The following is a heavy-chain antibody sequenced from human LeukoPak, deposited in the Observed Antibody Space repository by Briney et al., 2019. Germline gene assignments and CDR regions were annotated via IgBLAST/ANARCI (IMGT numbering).Heavy chain of an antibody. Sequence: SVTVSFTASGGTFSIHAISWVRQAPGQGLEWVGGIIPIFGTTNYAQKFQGRVAITTDESTSTGYMELRSLRSDDTAVYYCARGDSGYDYGFDNWGQGTLVTVSS. CDR1: GGTFSIHA. D-gene: IGHD5-12*01. CDR3: ARGDSGYDYGFDN. V-gene: IGHV1-69*05. J-gene: IGHJ4*02. CDR2: IIPIFGTT.